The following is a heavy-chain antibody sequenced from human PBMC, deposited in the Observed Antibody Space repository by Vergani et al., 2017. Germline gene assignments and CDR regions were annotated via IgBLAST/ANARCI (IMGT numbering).Heavy chain of an antibody. CDR1: GDSIISRSYY. D-gene: IGHD3-16*01. Sequence: QMQLQESGPGLVKVSETLSLTCTVSGDSIISRSYYWAWIRQPPGKGREWFGSFYNSGNGDSSSSLKSRVTISADTSKNQFSLRLTSVTAADTAVYYCASGKYYSDSTSHFRGRYFDVWGRGTLVTVPS. CDR3: ASGKYYSDSTSHFRGRYFDV. CDR2: FYNSGNG. J-gene: IGHJ2*01. V-gene: IGHV4-39*01.